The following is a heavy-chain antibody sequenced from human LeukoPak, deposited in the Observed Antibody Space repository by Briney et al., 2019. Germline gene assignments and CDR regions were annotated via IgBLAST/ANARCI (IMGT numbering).Heavy chain of an antibody. Sequence: PSETLSLTCTVSGGSISSYYWSWIRQPPGKGLEWIGYIYYSGSTDYNPSLKSRVTISVDTSKNQFSLKLSSVTAADTAVYYCARLAADKGLPVYYFDYWGQGTLVTVSS. D-gene: IGHD6-13*01. CDR3: ARLAADKGLPVYYFDY. CDR2: IYYSGST. J-gene: IGHJ4*02. CDR1: GGSISSYY. V-gene: IGHV4-59*08.